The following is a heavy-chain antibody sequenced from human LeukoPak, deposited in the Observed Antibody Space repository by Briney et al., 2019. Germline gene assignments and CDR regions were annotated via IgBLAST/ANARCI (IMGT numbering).Heavy chain of an antibody. Sequence: PSQTLSLTCSVSGGSISSGTYYWSWIRQLPGKGLEWIGYISNSGSTFHNPSLKSRLTISLHTSKNQFSLKLISVTAADTAIYYCARAQAGSGGPFDYWGLGTLVTVFS. CDR1: GGSISSGTYY. D-gene: IGHD3-10*01. CDR2: ISNSGST. CDR3: ARAQAGSGGPFDY. V-gene: IGHV4-31*03. J-gene: IGHJ4*02.